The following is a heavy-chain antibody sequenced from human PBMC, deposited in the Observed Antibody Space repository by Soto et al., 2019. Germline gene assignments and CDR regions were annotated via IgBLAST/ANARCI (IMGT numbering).Heavy chain of an antibody. CDR1: GFTFTSYA. CDR3: ARHSGYGVLGDY. CDR2: ISGSGGST. Sequence: GGSLRLSCAASGFTFTSYAMSWVRQAPGKGLEWVSAISGSGGSTYYADSVKGRFTISRDNSKNTLYLQMNSLRAEDTAVYYCARHSGYGVLGDYWGQGTLVTVSS. D-gene: IGHD5-12*01. J-gene: IGHJ4*02. V-gene: IGHV3-23*01.